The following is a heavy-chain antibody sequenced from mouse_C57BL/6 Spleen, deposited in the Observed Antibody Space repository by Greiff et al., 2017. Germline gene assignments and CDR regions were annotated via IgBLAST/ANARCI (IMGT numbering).Heavy chain of an antibody. CDR2: IDPSDSET. V-gene: IGHV1-52*01. D-gene: IGHD1-1*01. J-gene: IGHJ1*03. CDR3: AVITTVGYFDV. CDR1: GYTFTSYW. Sequence: QVQLKQPGAELVRPGSSVKLSCKASGYTFTSYWMHWVKQRPIQGLEWIGNIDPSDSETHYNQKFKDKATLTVDKSSSTAYMQLSSLTSEDSAVYYCAVITTVGYFDVWGTGTTVTVSS.